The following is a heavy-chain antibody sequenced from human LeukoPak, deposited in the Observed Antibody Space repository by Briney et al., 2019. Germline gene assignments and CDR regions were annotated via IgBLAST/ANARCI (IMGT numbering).Heavy chain of an antibody. V-gene: IGHV4-59*04. CDR1: GVSINGHY. D-gene: IGHD2-2*03. CDR2: IYDNESA. J-gene: IGHJ3*02. CDR3: FVSWIFPGAFDI. Sequence: SETLSLTCTVSGVSINGHYWSWIRQPPGKGLEWIGFIYDNESANYKSSLESRVTMTVDTSKNQFSLNLSSVTAADTAVYFCFVSWIFPGAFDIWGQGTMIVVSS.